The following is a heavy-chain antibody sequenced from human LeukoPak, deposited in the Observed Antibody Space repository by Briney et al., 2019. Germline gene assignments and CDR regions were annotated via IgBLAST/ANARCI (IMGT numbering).Heavy chain of an antibody. CDR1: GFTFSSYA. V-gene: IGHV3-30*04. CDR2: ISYDGSDK. J-gene: IGHJ6*02. CDR3: ARARGYCSGGSCFDGMDV. Sequence: PAGSLRLSGAASGFTFSSYAMHWVRHAPGKGLEWVAVISYDGSDKYYADSVKGRFTIFRDNSKSTLYLQMNSLRAEDTAVYYCARARGYCSGGSCFDGMDVWGQGTTVTVSS. D-gene: IGHD2-15*01.